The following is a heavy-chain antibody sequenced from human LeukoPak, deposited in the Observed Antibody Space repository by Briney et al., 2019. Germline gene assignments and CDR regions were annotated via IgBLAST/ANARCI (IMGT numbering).Heavy chain of an antibody. V-gene: IGHV4-34*01. CDR2: INNSGST. Sequence: PSETLSLTRAVYGGSLSGYYWSWIRQPPGKGQEWIGEINNSGSTNYNPSLKSRVTISVDTSKNQFSLKLSSVTAADTAVYYCARVEIAVSLRFDYWGQGTLVTVSS. J-gene: IGHJ4*02. CDR1: GGSLSGYY. D-gene: IGHD5-24*01. CDR3: ARVEIAVSLRFDY.